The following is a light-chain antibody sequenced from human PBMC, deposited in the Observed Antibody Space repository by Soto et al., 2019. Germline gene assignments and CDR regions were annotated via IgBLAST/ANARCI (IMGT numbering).Light chain of an antibody. Sequence: EVVMTQSTATLSVSPGERATLSCRASQSVSSSLAWSQQKPGQPPRLLIYGASPRATGIPARFSGSGSETEFTLTISSLQSEDFAVYYCQQYNNWWTFGQGTKVEIK. V-gene: IGKV3-15*01. CDR3: QQYNNWWT. J-gene: IGKJ1*01. CDR1: QSVSSS. CDR2: GAS.